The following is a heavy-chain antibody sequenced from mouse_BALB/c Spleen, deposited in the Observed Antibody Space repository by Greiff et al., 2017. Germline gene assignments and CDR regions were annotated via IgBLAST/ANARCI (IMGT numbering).Heavy chain of an antibody. CDR1: GYSITSGYY. V-gene: IGHV3-6*02. CDR2: ISYDGSN. D-gene: IGHD4-1*01. CDR3: AREANWYAMDY. J-gene: IGHJ4*01. Sequence: EVKLLESGPGLVKPSQSLSLTCSVTGYSITSGYYWNWIRQFPGNKLEWMGYISYDGSNNYNPSLKNRISITRDTSKNQFFLKLNSVTTEDTATYYCAREANWYAMDYWGQGTSVTVSS.